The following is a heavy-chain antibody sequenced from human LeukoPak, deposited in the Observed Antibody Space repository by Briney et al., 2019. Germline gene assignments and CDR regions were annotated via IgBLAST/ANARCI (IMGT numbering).Heavy chain of an antibody. V-gene: IGHV1-18*01. D-gene: IGHD3-9*01. CDR1: GYTFTSYG. Sequence: ASVKVSCKASGYTFTSYGIIWVRQAPGQGLWWRGWISTYNGNTNYAQKIQGRVTMTTDTSTSTAYMELRSLRSDDTAVYYCARVGLRYSASYWGQGTLVTVSS. J-gene: IGHJ4*02. CDR3: ARVGLRYSASY. CDR2: ISTYNGNT.